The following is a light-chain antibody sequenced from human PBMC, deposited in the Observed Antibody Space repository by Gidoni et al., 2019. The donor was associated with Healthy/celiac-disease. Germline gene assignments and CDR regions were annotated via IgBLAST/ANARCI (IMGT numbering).Light chain of an antibody. Sequence: QSALTQPASASASPGPSITISCTGTSSDVGSYNLVSWYQQHPGKAPKLMIYEGSKRPSGVSNRFSGSKSGNTASLTISGLQAEDEADYYCCSYAGSSTFVFGGGTKLTVL. V-gene: IGLV2-23*03. CDR3: CSYAGSSTFV. J-gene: IGLJ3*02. CDR2: EGS. CDR1: SSDVGSYNL.